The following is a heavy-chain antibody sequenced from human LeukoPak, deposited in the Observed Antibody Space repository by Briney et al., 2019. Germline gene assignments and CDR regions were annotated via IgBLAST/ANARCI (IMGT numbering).Heavy chain of an antibody. J-gene: IGHJ4*02. Sequence: GGSLRLSCAASGFTFSIYWMSWVRQAQGKGLEWVANIKQDGSEKYYVDSVKGRFTISRDNAKNSLYLQMNSLRAEDTAVYYCARIYYDSSGYRLFDYWGQGILVTVSS. CDR2: IKQDGSEK. V-gene: IGHV3-7*04. CDR3: ARIYYDSSGYRLFDY. CDR1: GFTFSIYW. D-gene: IGHD3-22*01.